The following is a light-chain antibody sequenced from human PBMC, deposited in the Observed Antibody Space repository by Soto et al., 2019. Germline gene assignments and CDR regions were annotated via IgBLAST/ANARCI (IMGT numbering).Light chain of an antibody. Sequence: EIVLTQSPATLSLSPGEGATLSCRASQSVSSYLAWYQQKPGQAPRLLIYAASNRATGIPARFSGGGSGTDLTLTISSLEPEDFAVYYCQQHSNWPLTFGGGTQVEIK. CDR1: QSVSSY. CDR2: AAS. V-gene: IGKV3-11*01. J-gene: IGKJ4*01. CDR3: QQHSNWPLT.